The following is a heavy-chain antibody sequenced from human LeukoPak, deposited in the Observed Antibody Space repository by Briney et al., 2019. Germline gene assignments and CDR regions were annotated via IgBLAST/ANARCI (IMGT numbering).Heavy chain of an antibody. J-gene: IGHJ6*03. V-gene: IGHV3-23*01. CDR2: ISDGGVST. Sequence: GGALRLSCAASVVIFSNVAMTCVRQAPGKGREWISAISDGGVSTYYADSVKGRFTISRDNSKNTLSLQVNSLSAEDSAIYYCAKGGDSYYSHYYMDVWGKGTTVTVSS. D-gene: IGHD2-21*02. CDR1: VVIFSNVA. CDR3: AKGGDSYYSHYYMDV.